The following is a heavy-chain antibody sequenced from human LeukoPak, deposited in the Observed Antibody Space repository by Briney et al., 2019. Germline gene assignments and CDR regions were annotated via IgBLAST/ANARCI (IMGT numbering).Heavy chain of an antibody. D-gene: IGHD2-15*01. J-gene: IGHJ3*02. V-gene: IGHV4-38-2*01. Sequence: SETLSLTCAVSGYSISSGYYWGWIRQPPGKGLEWIGSIYHSGSTYYNPSLKSRVTISVDTSKNQFSLKLSSVTAADTAVYYCARPRYCSGGSYPDAFDIWGQGTMVTVSS. CDR1: GYSISSGYY. CDR3: ARPRYCSGGSYPDAFDI. CDR2: IYHSGST.